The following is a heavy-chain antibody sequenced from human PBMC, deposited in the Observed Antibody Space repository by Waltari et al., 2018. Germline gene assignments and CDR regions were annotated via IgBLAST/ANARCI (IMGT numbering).Heavy chain of an antibody. D-gene: IGHD2-15*01. Sequence: QVQLVQSGAEVKKPGSSVKVSCKASGGTFSSYAISWVRQAPGQGLGWMGGIIPIFGTANYAQKFQGRVTITADESTSTAYMELSSLRSEDTAVYYCARPDCSGGSCYSNLNWYFDLWGRGTLVTVSS. J-gene: IGHJ2*01. CDR1: GGTFSSYA. V-gene: IGHV1-69*13. CDR3: ARPDCSGGSCYSNLNWYFDL. CDR2: IIPIFGTA.